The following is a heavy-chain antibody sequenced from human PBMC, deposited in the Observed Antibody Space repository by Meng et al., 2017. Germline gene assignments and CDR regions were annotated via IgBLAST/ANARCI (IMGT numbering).Heavy chain of an antibody. CDR3: ASSGYSYGYRFDY. D-gene: IGHD5-18*01. Sequence: QVQLQQWGAGVLKPSEILVLTCAVYGGSLSGYCWGWIRQPTGKGLEWIGEINHSGSTNYNPSLKSRVTISVDTSKNQFSLKLSSVTAADTAVYYCASSGYSYGYRFDYWGQGTLVTVSS. J-gene: IGHJ4*02. CDR1: GGSLSGYC. V-gene: IGHV4-34*01. CDR2: INHSGST.